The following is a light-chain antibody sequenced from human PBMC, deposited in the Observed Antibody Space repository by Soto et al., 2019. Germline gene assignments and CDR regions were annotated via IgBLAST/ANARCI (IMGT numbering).Light chain of an antibody. V-gene: IGLV2-8*01. CDR2: EVS. Sequence: QSALTQPPSASGSPGQSVTISCTGTSSDVGGYNYVSWYQQHPGKAPKLMIYEVSKRPSGVPDRFSGSQSGNTASLTVSGLQAEDEADYYCSSYAGRNNFELYGFGTGTKVTV. CDR1: SSDVGGYNY. J-gene: IGLJ1*01. CDR3: SSYAGRNNFELYG.